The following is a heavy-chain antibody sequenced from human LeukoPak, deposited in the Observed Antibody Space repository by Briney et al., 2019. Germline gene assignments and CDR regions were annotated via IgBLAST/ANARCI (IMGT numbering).Heavy chain of an antibody. CDR2: FDPEDGET. CDR1: GYTLTELS. Sequence: GASVKVSCKVSGYTLTELSMHWVRQAPGKGLEWMGGFDPEDGETIYAQKFQGRVTITEDTSTDTAYMELSSLRSEDTAVYYCATGVGSMVRGVRFDYWGQGTLVTVSS. V-gene: IGHV1-24*01. D-gene: IGHD3-10*01. J-gene: IGHJ4*02. CDR3: ATGVGSMVRGVRFDY.